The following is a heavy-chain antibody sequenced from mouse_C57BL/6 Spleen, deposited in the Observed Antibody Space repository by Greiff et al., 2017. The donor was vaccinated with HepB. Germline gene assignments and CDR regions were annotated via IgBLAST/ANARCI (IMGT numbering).Heavy chain of an antibody. CDR1: GYAFSSSW. V-gene: IGHV1-82*01. Sequence: VQLQQSGPELVKPGASVKISCKASGYAFSSSWMNWVKQRPGKGLEWIGRIYPGDGDTNYNGKFKGKATLTADKSSSTAYMQRSSLTSEDSAVYFCASSRYYAARYFDVWGTGTTVTVSS. CDR2: IYPGDGDT. D-gene: IGHD1-1*02. J-gene: IGHJ1*03. CDR3: ASSRYYAARYFDV.